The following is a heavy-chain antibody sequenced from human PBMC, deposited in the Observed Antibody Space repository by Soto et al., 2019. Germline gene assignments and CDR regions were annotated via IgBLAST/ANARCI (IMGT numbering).Heavy chain of an antibody. V-gene: IGHV4-31*03. Sequence: QVQLQESGPGLVKPSQTLSLTCTVSGGSISSGGYYWSWIRQHPGKGLEWIGYIYYSGSTYYNPSLKSRVTVSVDTSKNQFSLKLSSVTAADTAVYYCARAPPGGDYGSGSHHLHFDYWGQGTLVTVSS. D-gene: IGHD3-10*01. CDR1: GGSISSGGYY. CDR2: IYYSGST. J-gene: IGHJ4*02. CDR3: ARAPPGGDYGSGSHHLHFDY.